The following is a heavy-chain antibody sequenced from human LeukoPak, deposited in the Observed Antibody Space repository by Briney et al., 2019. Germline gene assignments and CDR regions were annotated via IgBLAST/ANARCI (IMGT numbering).Heavy chain of an antibody. D-gene: IGHD6-19*01. Sequence: ASVKVSCKASGYTFTSYAMHWVRQAPGQRLEWMGWINAGNGNTNYAQKLQGRVTMTTDTSTSTAYMELRSLRSDDTAVYYCARDGSSGWHYYYYYGMDVWGQGTTVTVSS. CDR1: GYTFTSYA. J-gene: IGHJ6*02. CDR2: INAGNGNT. CDR3: ARDGSSGWHYYYYYGMDV. V-gene: IGHV1-3*01.